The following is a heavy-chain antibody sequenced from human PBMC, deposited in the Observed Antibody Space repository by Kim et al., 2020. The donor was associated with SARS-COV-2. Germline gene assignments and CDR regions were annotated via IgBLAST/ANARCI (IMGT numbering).Heavy chain of an antibody. CDR3: AKDRELGAAASAFDI. D-gene: IGHD6-13*01. CDR1: GFTFDDYT. CDR2: ISWDGGST. J-gene: IGHJ3*02. Sequence: GGSLRLSCAASGFTFDDYTMHWVRQAPGKGLEWVSLISWDGGSTYYADSVKGRFTISRDNSKNSLYLQMNSLRTEDTALYYCAKDRELGAAASAFDIWGQGTMVTVSS. V-gene: IGHV3-43*01.